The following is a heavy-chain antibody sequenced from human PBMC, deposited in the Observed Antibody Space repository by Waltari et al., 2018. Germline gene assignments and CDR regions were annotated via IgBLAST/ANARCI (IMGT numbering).Heavy chain of an antibody. D-gene: IGHD3-3*01. Sequence: EVQLVESGGGLVQPGRSLSLSCVGSVFSFADRASPGVRQVPGEGLEWVSGINWNSGNIGYADSVKGRFTISRDNAKNSLYLQINSVRTEDTALYYCTSDAFGNSIGGVFDYWGQGTLVNVSS. CDR2: INWNSGNI. J-gene: IGHJ4*02. CDR3: TSDAFGNSIGGVFDY. V-gene: IGHV3-9*01. CDR1: VFSFADRA.